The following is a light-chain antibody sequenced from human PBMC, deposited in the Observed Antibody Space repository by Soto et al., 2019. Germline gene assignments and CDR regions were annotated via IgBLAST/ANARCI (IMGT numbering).Light chain of an antibody. Sequence: DIQMTQYPSCLSASMGDRVTITCGASQSISNYLNWYQQKPGKAPKLLIYAASSLQSGVPSRFSGSGYGADFTITISSMQNEDFETYYCQQSHSTTITFGQGTRLEIK. J-gene: IGKJ5*01. CDR1: QSISNY. V-gene: IGKV1-39*01. CDR2: AAS. CDR3: QQSHSTTIT.